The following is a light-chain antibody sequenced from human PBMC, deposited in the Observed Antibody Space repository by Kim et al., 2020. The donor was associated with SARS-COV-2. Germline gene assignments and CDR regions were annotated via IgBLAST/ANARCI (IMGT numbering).Light chain of an antibody. Sequence: DIQMTQSPSSLSASVGDRVTITCRASQSISSYLNWYQQKPGKAPKLLIYAASSLQSGVPSRFSGSGSGTDFTLTISSLQPEDFATYYCQQSYSTPFTFCPGTKMDSK. CDR1: QSISSY. CDR2: AAS. CDR3: QQSYSTPFT. J-gene: IGKJ3*01. V-gene: IGKV1-39*01.